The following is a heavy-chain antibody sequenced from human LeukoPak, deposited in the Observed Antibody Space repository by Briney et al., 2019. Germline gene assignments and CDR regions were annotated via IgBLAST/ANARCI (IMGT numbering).Heavy chain of an antibody. V-gene: IGHV3-23*01. CDR2: ISGIGGST. D-gene: IGHD7-27*01. J-gene: IGHJ6*03. CDR1: GFTFSSYA. Sequence: GGSLGLSCAASGFTFSSYAMSWVRQAPGKGLEWVSGISGIGGSTYYADSVKGRFTISRDNSKSTLYLQMNSLRAEDTAVYYCAKGLGIDYYYYMDVWGKGTTVTVSS. CDR3: AKGLGIDYYYYMDV.